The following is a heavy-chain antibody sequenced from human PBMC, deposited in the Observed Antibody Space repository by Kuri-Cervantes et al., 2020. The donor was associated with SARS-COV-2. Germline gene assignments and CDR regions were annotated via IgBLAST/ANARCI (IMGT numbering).Heavy chain of an antibody. CDR2: IYTSGST. D-gene: IGHD6-19*01. J-gene: IGHJ4*02. CDR1: GGSISSYY. Sequence: GSLRLSCTVSGGSISSYYWSWIRQPAGKGLEWIGRIYTSGSTNYNPSLKSRVTMSVDTSKNQFSLKLSSVTAADTAVYYCAGVRSSGPIDYWGQGTLVTVSS. CDR3: AGVRSSGPIDY. V-gene: IGHV4-4*07.